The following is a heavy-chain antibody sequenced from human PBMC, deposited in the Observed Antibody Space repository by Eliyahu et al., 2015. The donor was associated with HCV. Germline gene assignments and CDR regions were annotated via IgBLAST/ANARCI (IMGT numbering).Heavy chain of an antibody. CDR3: VREPAIAVVSHFDY. Sequence: EVQLVESGGGLVQAWGVPDRLSCAASGFTFTCEWTXVRQAGGKGLEWVANTKQDGSEKYYVDSVKGRFTISRDNAKNSLYLQMSSLRAEDTAIYYCVREPAIAVVSHFDYWGQGTLVTVSS. CDR2: TKQDGSEK. V-gene: IGHV3-7*01. D-gene: IGHD6-19*01. CDR1: GFTFTCEW. J-gene: IGHJ4*02.